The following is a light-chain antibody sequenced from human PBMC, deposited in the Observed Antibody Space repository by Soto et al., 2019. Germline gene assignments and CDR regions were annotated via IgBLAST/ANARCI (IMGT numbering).Light chain of an antibody. CDR3: QQYRTYPWT. V-gene: IGKV1-5*03. CDR2: WAS. J-gene: IGKJ1*01. Sequence: DIQMTQSPSTLSASVGDRVTVTCRASQDITDSLAWYQQKPGKVPKLLIYWASTLESGVPSRFSGSESGTEFALTISSLQPDDFATYYCQQYRTYPWTCGQGTKVEIK. CDR1: QDITDS.